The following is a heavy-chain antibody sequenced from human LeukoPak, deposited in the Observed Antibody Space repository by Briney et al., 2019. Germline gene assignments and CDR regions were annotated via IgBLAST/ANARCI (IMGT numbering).Heavy chain of an antibody. Sequence: PGGSLRLSCEASGFTFSSYGMHWVRQAPGKGLEWVAVIWYDGSNKYYAESVKGRFTISRDNSKNTLYLQMSSLRAEDTAVYYCARERQQLVFWFDPWGQGTLVTVSS. D-gene: IGHD6-13*01. CDR3: ARERQQLVFWFDP. CDR1: GFTFSSYG. CDR2: IWYDGSNK. J-gene: IGHJ5*02. V-gene: IGHV3-33*08.